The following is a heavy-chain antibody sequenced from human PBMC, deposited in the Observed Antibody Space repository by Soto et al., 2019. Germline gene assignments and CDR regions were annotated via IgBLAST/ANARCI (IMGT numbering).Heavy chain of an antibody. CDR3: ARGPVDYYGSDYYYYMDV. Sequence: ASVKVSCKASGYTFTSYDINWVRQATGQGFEWMGWMNPNSGNTGYAQKFQGRVTMTRNTSISTAYMELSSLRSEDTAVYYCARGPVDYYGSDYYYYMDVWGKGTTVTSP. CDR2: MNPNSGNT. V-gene: IGHV1-8*01. D-gene: IGHD3-10*01. CDR1: GYTFTSYD. J-gene: IGHJ6*03.